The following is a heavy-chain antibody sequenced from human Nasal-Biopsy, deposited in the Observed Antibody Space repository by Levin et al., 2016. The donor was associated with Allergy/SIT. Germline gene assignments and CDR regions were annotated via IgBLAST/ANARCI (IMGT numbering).Heavy chain of an antibody. CDR3: ARGKVFDP. CDR2: INEDGTDE. V-gene: IGHV3-7*01. CDR1: GFNFNTYW. Sequence: GESLKISCVASGFNFNTYWMTWVRQAPGKGLEWVAIINEDGTDERYVDSVKGRFTISRNNAKNSVYLQMNSLTVEDTAVYSCARGKVFDPWGRGTLVTVSS. J-gene: IGHJ5*02.